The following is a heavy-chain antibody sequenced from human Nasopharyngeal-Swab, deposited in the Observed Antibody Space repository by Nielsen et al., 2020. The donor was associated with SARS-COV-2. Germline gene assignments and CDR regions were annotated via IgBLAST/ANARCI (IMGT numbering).Heavy chain of an antibody. CDR3: ATWGIGYGENAHATFDS. CDR1: GGTFSKYA. J-gene: IGHJ4*02. CDR2: IIVNLGMT. Sequence: SVKVSYKVSGGTFSKYAISWVRQAPGQGLEWMGGIIVNLGMTKYAQKFKDSVIINADESTGTAYMELSSLRSEDTAVYYCATWGIGYGENAHATFDSWGQGTQVTVSS. V-gene: IGHV1-69*10. D-gene: IGHD4-17*01.